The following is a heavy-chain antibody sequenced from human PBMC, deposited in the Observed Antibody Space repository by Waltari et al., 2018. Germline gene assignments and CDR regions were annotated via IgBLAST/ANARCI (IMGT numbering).Heavy chain of an antibody. CDR3: ARGKYGDWDHQLDY. CDR1: GGSFSGYY. J-gene: IGHJ4*02. Sequence: QVQLQQWGAGLLKPSETLSLTCAVYGGSFSGYYWSWIRQPPGKGLEWIGEINHSGSTNYNPSLKSRVTISVDTSKNQFSLKLSSVTAADTAVYYCARGKYGDWDHQLDYWGQGTLVTVSS. D-gene: IGHD4-17*01. V-gene: IGHV4-34*01. CDR2: INHSGST.